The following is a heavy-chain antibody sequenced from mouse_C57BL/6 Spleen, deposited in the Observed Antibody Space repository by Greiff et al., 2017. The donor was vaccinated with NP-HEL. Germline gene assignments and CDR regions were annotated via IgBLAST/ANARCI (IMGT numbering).Heavy chain of an antibody. CDR3: ASDYGSKAWFAY. D-gene: IGHD1-1*01. CDR2: IYPGDGDT. V-gene: IGHV1-80*01. Sequence: QVQLKQSGAELVKPGASVKISCKASGYAFSSYWMNWVKQRPGKGLEWIGQIYPGDGDTNYNGKFKGKATLTADKSSSTAYMQLSSLTSEDSAVYFCASDYGSKAWFAYWGQGTLVTVSA. J-gene: IGHJ3*01. CDR1: GYAFSSYW.